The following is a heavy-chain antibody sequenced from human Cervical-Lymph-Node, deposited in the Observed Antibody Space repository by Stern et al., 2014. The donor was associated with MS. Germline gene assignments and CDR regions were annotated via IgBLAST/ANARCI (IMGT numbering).Heavy chain of an antibody. CDR2: ISVYNDNP. CDR1: GYSFATYG. CDR3: ARDEVYCVGGSCFSGTGDFDY. J-gene: IGHJ4*02. Sequence: QVQLVQSGPEVKKPGASVKVSCKASGYSFATYGISWVRQAPGQGLEWMGWISVYNDNPHYAQKVQDKVSKTTDTSTSTAYMELRSLRSDDTAVYYCARDEVYCVGGSCFSGTGDFDYWGQGTLVTVSS. D-gene: IGHD2-15*01. V-gene: IGHV1-18*01.